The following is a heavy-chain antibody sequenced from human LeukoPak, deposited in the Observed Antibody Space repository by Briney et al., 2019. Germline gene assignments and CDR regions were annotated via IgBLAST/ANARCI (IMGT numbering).Heavy chain of an antibody. Sequence: GGSLRLSCGASGFTFSNAWMSWVRQAPGKGLEWVGGIIRKIDDGTTDYAAPVQRRFTISRDDAENTVYLQMNSLRNEDTAVYYCITDSANLFGVYETVDDWGQGTLVTVSS. CDR2: IIRKIDDGTT. V-gene: IGHV3-15*01. CDR3: ITDSANLFGVYETVDD. J-gene: IGHJ4*02. D-gene: IGHD1-14*01. CDR1: GFTFSNAW.